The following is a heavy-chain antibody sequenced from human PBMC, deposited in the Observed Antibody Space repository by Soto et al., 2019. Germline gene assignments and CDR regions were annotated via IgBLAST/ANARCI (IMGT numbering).Heavy chain of an antibody. D-gene: IGHD3-10*01. Sequence: SVRVSCKASGYTFTGYYMHWVRRAPGQGLEWLGWINPNIGGTNYAQKFQGWVTMTRDTSISTAYMELSRLRSDDTAVYYCARDENYYGSGLYYYYYAMDVWGQGTTVTVSS. J-gene: IGHJ6*02. V-gene: IGHV1-2*04. CDR3: ARDENYYGSGLYYYYYAMDV. CDR2: INPNIGGT. CDR1: GYTFTGYY.